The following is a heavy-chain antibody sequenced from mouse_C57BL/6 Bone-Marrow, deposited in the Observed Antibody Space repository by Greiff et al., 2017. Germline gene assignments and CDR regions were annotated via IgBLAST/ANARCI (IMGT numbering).Heavy chain of an antibody. CDR2: IDPENGDT. Sequence: EVKLVESGAELVRPGASVKLSCTASGFNIKDDYMHWVKQRPEQGLEWIGWIDPENGDTEYASKFQGKATITADTSSNTAYLQLSSLTSEDTAVYYCTTFRYDRVTDAMDYWGQGTSVTVSS. D-gene: IGHD2-3*01. J-gene: IGHJ4*01. CDR3: TTFRYDRVTDAMDY. CDR1: GFNIKDDY. V-gene: IGHV14-4*01.